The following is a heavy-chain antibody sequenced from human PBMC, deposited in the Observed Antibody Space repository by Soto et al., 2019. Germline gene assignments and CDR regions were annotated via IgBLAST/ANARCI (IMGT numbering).Heavy chain of an antibody. J-gene: IGHJ4*02. CDR2: IYPRDSDT. CDR1: GYSFTDYW. V-gene: IGHV5-51*01. CDR3: ARSINWKYDY. D-gene: IGHD1-7*01. Sequence: PGESLKISCQASGYSFTDYWIGWVRQKPGKVPEWMGVIYPRDSDTRYSPSFQGQVTISADKSITTAYLQWSSLKASDTAMYYCARSINWKYDYWGQGXLVTVYS.